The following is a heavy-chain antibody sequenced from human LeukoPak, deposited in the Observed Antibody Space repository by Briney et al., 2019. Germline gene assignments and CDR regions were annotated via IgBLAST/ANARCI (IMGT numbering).Heavy chain of an antibody. V-gene: IGHV3-23*01. CDR1: GFIFSSYA. D-gene: IGHD2-2*01. J-gene: IGHJ4*02. CDR3: AKLIPTVDCSRTSCYGFDY. Sequence: GGCLRLSCAASGFIFSSYAMTWVRQAPGKGLGWVSAITGDGANTYYADSVKGRFTISRDNSKNTLYLQMNSLRAEDTALYYCAKLIPTVDCSRTSCYGFDYWGQGTLVTVSS. CDR2: ITGDGANT.